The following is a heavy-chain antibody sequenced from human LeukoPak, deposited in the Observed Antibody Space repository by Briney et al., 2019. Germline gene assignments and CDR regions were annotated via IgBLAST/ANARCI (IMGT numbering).Heavy chain of an antibody. D-gene: IGHD2-15*01. CDR3: ARAGGCSGGSCHYYYYYMDV. CDR1: GFTFSNYW. J-gene: IGHJ6*03. V-gene: IGHV3-7*04. CDR2: IKDDGSGK. Sequence: PGGSLRLSCAASGFTFSNYWMSWVRQAPGKGLEWVANIKDDGSGKYYVDSLKGRFTISRDNAKNSLYLQMNSLRAEDTAVYYCARAGGCSGGSCHYYYYYMDVWGKGTTVTISS.